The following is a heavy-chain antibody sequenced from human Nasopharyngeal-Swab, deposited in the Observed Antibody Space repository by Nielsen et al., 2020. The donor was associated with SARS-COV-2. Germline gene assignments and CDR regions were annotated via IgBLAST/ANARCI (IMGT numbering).Heavy chain of an antibody. V-gene: IGHV5-51*01. CDR1: GYSFTSYW. CDR2: IYPGDSDT. CDR3: ARQSKGAGYCSSTSCYVSWFDP. D-gene: IGHD2-2*01. J-gene: IGHJ5*02. Sequence: GESLKISCEGSGYSFTSYWIGRVRQMPGKGLEWMGIIYPGDSDTRYSPSFQGQVTISADKSISTAYLQWSSLKASDTAMYYCARQSKGAGYCSSTSCYVSWFDPWGQGTLVTVSS.